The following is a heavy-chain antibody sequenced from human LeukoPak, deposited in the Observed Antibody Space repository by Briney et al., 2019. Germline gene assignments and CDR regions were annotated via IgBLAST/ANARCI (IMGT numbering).Heavy chain of an antibody. D-gene: IGHD6-19*01. Sequence: ASVKVSCKASGYTFTSYGISWVRQAPGQGLEWMGWISAYNGNTNYAQKLQGRVTMTTDTSTSTAYMEVRSLRSDDTAVYYCARESGYSSGWYRGLVDYWGQGTLVTVSS. V-gene: IGHV1-18*01. J-gene: IGHJ4*02. CDR1: GYTFTSYG. CDR3: ARESGYSSGWYRGLVDY. CDR2: ISAYNGNT.